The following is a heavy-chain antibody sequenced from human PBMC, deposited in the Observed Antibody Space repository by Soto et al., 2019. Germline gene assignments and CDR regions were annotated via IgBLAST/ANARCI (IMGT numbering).Heavy chain of an antibody. CDR3: AKDAGYCSSTSCYGIDY. V-gene: IGHV3-23*01. D-gene: IGHD2-2*01. Sequence: EVQLLESGGGLVQPGGSLRLSCAASGFTFSSYAMSWVRQAPGKGLEWVSAISGSGGSTYYADSVKGRFTISRDNSKNTLYLQMNSLRAEDTAVYYCAKDAGYCSSTSCYGIDYWGQGTLVTLSS. CDR2: ISGSGGST. CDR1: GFTFSSYA. J-gene: IGHJ4*02.